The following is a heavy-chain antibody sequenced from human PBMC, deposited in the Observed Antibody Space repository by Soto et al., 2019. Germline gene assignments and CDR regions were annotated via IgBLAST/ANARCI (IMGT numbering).Heavy chain of an antibody. V-gene: IGHV3-74*01. CDR2: INSDGSST. CDR1: GFTFSSYW. CDR3: ARGGTAMAEIYYYYYMDV. D-gene: IGHD5-18*01. J-gene: IGHJ6*03. Sequence: PGGSLRLSCAASGFTFSSYWMHWVRQAPGKGLVWVSRINSDGSSTSYADSVEGRFTISRDNAKNTLHLQMNSLRAEDTAVYYCARGGTAMAEIYYYYYMDVWGKGTTVTVSS.